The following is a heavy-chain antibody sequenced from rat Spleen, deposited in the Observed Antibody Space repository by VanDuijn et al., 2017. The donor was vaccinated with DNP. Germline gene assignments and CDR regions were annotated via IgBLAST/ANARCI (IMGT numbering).Heavy chain of an antibody. D-gene: IGHD1-2*01. Sequence: EVQLVESGGGSVQPGRSLKLSCAASGFTFSDYYMAWVRQAPTKGLEWVASITPSGGRTYYRDSVKGRFTISRDNAKSTLYLQMDSLRSEDTATYYCARDCIAAPYYWYFDFWGPGTMVTVSS. V-gene: IGHV5-25*01. CDR3: ARDCIAAPYYWYFDF. CDR1: GFTFSDYY. J-gene: IGHJ1*01. CDR2: ITPSGGRT.